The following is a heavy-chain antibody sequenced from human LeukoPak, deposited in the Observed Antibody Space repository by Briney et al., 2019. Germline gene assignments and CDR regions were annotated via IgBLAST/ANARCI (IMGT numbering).Heavy chain of an antibody. CDR1: GFTFGDYA. J-gene: IGHJ3*02. D-gene: IGHD2-2*02. CDR2: IRRKADGVTT. V-gene: IGHV3-49*04. Sequence: GGSLRLSCTASGFTFGDYAMSWVRQAPGKGVEWVGFIRRKADGVTTEHAASVKARFTISRDYSKSIAYLQMHSLKTEDTAVYYCTRYCSSTSCYTAGGDAFDIWGQGTMVAVSS. CDR3: TRYCSSTSCYTAGGDAFDI.